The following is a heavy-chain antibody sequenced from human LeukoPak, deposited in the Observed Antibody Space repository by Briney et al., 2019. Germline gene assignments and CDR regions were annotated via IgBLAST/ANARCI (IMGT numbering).Heavy chain of an antibody. D-gene: IGHD2-2*01. V-gene: IGHV3-48*04. CDR1: GFSFSTYS. J-gene: IGHJ6*02. CDR3: ARSRAWLPYVVPPTGMDV. Sequence: GGSLRLSCAASGFSFSTYSMNWVRQAPGKGLEWVSYISSSSSTIYYADSVKGRFTISRDNAKNTLYLQMNSLRAEDTAVYYCARSRAWLPYVVPPTGMDVWGQGTTVTVSS. CDR2: ISSSSSTI.